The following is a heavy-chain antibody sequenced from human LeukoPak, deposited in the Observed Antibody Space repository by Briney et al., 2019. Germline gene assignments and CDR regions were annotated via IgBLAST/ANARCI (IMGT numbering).Heavy chain of an antibody. CDR1: GFTFSSYA. D-gene: IGHD3-10*01. Sequence: GGSLRLSCAASGFTFSSYAMSWVRQAPGKGLEWVSAISGSGVTTYYADSVKGRFTIARDNSKNTLYLQMNSLRAEDTALYYCAKDRDYYLVGFFDYWGQGTLVTVSS. CDR3: AKDRDYYLVGFFDY. V-gene: IGHV3-23*01. CDR2: ISGSGVTT. J-gene: IGHJ4*02.